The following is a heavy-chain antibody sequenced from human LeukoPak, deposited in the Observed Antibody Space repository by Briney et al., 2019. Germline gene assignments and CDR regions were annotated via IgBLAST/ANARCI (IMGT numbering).Heavy chain of an antibody. CDR3: TRGYSSRDAFDI. D-gene: IGHD6-13*01. J-gene: IGHJ3*02. CDR2: IRSKAYGGTT. Sequence: PGGSLRLSCTTSGFIFGDYSMSWVRQAPGKGLEWVGFIRSKAYGGTTEYAASVKGRFTISRDDSKSIAYLQMNSLKTEDTAVYYCTRGYSSRDAFDIWGQGTMVTVSS. CDR1: GFIFGDYS. V-gene: IGHV3-49*04.